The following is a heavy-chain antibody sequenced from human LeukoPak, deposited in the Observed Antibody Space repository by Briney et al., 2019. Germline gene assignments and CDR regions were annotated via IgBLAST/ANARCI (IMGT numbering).Heavy chain of an antibody. CDR3: ARALVYYFDS. CDR1: GYIFTNYY. D-gene: IGHD2-8*01. J-gene: IGHJ4*02. Sequence: ASVKVSCKASGYIFTNYYIHWVRQAPGQGLEWMGLITPTGGTTVYAQKFQGRVTMTSDLSTSTVNMDLSSLRSEDTAVYYCARALVYYFDSWGQGTLVTVSS. CDR2: ITPTGGTT. V-gene: IGHV1-46*01.